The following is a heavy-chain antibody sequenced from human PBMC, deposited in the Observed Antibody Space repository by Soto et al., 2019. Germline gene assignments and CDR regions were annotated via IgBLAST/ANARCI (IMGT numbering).Heavy chain of an antibody. CDR1: GFTFSDCY. CDR2: ISSSGRTI. J-gene: IGHJ4*02. Sequence: QAHVVESGGGLVKPGASLRLSCTASGFTFSDCYMSWIRQAPGKGLEWVSYISSSGRTIFYADSVRGRFTISRDNANNSLYLNMNSLRAEDTAVYYCAAGGGWVNFDYWGQGTLVTVSS. D-gene: IGHD6-19*01. CDR3: AAGGGWVNFDY. V-gene: IGHV3-11*01.